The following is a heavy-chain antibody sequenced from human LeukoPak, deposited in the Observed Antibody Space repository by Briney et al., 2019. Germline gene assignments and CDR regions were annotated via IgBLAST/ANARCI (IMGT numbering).Heavy chain of an antibody. Sequence: ASVKVSCKASGYTFTSYYMHWARQAPGQGLEWMGIINPSGGSTSYAQKFQGRVTMTRDMSTSTVYMELSSLRSEDTAVYYCARASITGTADDAFDIWGQGTMVTVSS. V-gene: IGHV1-46*01. J-gene: IGHJ3*02. CDR1: GYTFTSYY. CDR3: ARASITGTADDAFDI. D-gene: IGHD1-20*01. CDR2: INPSGGST.